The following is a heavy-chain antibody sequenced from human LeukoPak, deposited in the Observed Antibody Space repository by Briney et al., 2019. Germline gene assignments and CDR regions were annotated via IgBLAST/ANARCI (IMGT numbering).Heavy chain of an antibody. J-gene: IGHJ4*02. V-gene: IGHV4-34*01. CDR1: GGSFSGYY. D-gene: IGHD3-16*02. CDR3: AGSVTFGGVIAWYFDY. Sequence: PSETLSLTCAVYGGSFSGYYWSWIRQPPGKGLEWIGEINHSGSTNYNPSLKSRVTISVDTSKNQFSLKLSSVTAADTAVYYCAGSVTFGGVIAWYFDYWGQGTLVTVSS. CDR2: INHSGST.